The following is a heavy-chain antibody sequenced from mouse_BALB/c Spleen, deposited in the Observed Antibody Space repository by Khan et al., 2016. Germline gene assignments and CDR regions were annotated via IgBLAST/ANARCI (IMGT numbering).Heavy chain of an antibody. CDR2: IDPATGDS. Sequence: VQLKQSGAELVKPGASVKVSCTASGFNIKDTYMHWVKQRPEQGLEWIGRIDPATGDSKYDPKFQGRATITSYTSSNTASLQLNTLTTDDAAVYYCSRSGYDIYYYALDYWGQGTSVTVAS. CDR1: GFNIKDTY. V-gene: IGHV14-3*02. D-gene: IGHD2-2*01. CDR3: SRSGYDIYYYALDY. J-gene: IGHJ4*01.